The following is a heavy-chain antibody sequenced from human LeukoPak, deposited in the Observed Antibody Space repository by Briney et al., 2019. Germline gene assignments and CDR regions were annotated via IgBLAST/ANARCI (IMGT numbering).Heavy chain of an antibody. D-gene: IGHD4-23*01. V-gene: IGHV3-23*01. CDR1: GFSLSSYA. CDR2: ITDSGGIT. J-gene: IGHJ6*02. CDR3: AKDRGYGGNLDYYGMDV. Sequence: GGSLRLSCAASGFSLSSYAMNWVRQAPGKGLEWVSVITDSGGITYYADSVKGRFTISRDNSKDTMYLQMNSLRAEDTAMYYCAKDRGYGGNLDYYGMDVWGQGTTVTVSS.